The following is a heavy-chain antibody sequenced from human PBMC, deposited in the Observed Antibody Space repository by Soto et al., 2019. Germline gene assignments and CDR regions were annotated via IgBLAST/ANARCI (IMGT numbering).Heavy chain of an antibody. V-gene: IGHV4-31*11. CDR1: GDSVSSSDFY. CDR3: ARDFERSAIGP. D-gene: IGHD3-9*01. J-gene: IGHJ5*02. Sequence: PSETLSLTCAVSGDSVSSSDFYWTWIRQPPGKPLEWIGYIAYSGDTYYNPSLRSRVTISADTSENKFSLTLKSVTAADTAVYFCARDFERSAIGPWGQGTSVTVSS. CDR2: IAYSGDT.